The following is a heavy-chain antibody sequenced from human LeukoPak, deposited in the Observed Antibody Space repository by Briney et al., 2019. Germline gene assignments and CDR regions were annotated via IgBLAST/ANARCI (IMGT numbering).Heavy chain of an antibody. D-gene: IGHD3-16*01. Sequence: GGSLRLSCAASGFTFSIYWMYWVRQAPGKGLMWVSRCDSDGSGTTYVDSVKGRFTVSRDNAKSTLYLQMSSLRAEDTAVYYCATSSVWGGAFNIWGQGTTVTVSS. CDR3: ATSSVWGGAFNI. J-gene: IGHJ3*02. CDR1: GFTFSIYW. V-gene: IGHV3-74*01. CDR2: CDSDGSGT.